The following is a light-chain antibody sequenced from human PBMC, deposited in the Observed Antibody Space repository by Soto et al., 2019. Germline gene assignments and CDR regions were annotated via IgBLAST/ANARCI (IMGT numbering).Light chain of an antibody. V-gene: IGKV2D-29*01. CDR1: QSLVDSNGKTY. J-gene: IGKJ1*01. CDR2: EVS. CDR3: MQSVQHPWT. Sequence: DVVMTQTPLSLSVSPGQPASISCKSSQSLVDSNGKTYLYWYLQKPGQPPLLLISEVSNRFSGVPDSFSRRGSGRDYTLKISRVEAEDGGVYYLMQSVQHPWTFGQGTRVEIK.